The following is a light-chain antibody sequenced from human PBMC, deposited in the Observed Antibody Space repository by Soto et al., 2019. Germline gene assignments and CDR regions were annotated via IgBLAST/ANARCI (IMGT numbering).Light chain of an antibody. V-gene: IGKV3-15*01. CDR1: QTFSNN. J-gene: IGKJ1*01. Sequence: EIVRPQSPATLPVSQGERATPSCRASQTFSNNLAWYQQKPGQAPRLLIYGASTRATGIPARFSGSGSVTEFTLTISSLQSEDFAVYYCQQYNDLRTFGQGTKVEIK. CDR2: GAS. CDR3: QQYNDLRT.